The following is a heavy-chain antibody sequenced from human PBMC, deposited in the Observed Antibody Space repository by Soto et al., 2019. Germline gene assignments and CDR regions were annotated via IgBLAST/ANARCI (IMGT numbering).Heavy chain of an antibody. CDR2: IIPIFGTA. V-gene: IGHV1-69*13. CDR3: ARGRDCSSWYNRRYYFDY. D-gene: IGHD6-13*01. Sequence: SVNVSCKASGGTFSSYAISWVRQAPGQGLEWMGGIIPIFGTANYAQKFQGRVTITADESTSTAYMGLSSLRSEDTAVYYCARGRDCSSWYNRRYYFDYWGQGTLVIVSS. CDR1: GGTFSSYA. J-gene: IGHJ4*02.